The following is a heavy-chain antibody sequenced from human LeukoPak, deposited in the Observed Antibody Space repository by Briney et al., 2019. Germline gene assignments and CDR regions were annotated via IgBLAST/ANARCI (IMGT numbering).Heavy chain of an antibody. V-gene: IGHV1-18*01. CDR1: GYTLTSYG. Sequence: GASVKVSCKASGYTLTSYGIGWVRQAPGQGLEWMGWISVYSGNTNYAQKLQGRVTSTTDTSTSTAYMELGSLRSDDTAVYYCARDADGVIDYWGQGTLVTVSS. J-gene: IGHJ4*02. CDR3: ARDADGVIDY. CDR2: ISVYSGNT. D-gene: IGHD3-10*01.